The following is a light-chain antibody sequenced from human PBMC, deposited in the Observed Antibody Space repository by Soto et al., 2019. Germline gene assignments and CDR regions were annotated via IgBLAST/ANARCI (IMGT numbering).Light chain of an antibody. J-gene: IGLJ3*02. Sequence: QSALTQPASVSGSPGQSITISCTGTSSDVGGYNYVSWYQQHPGKVPKLMIYEVSNRPSGVSNRFSGSKSANTASLTISGLQADDEADYYCSSFTSSSTRVFGGGTQLIVL. V-gene: IGLV2-14*01. CDR2: EVS. CDR1: SSDVGGYNY. CDR3: SSFTSSSTRV.